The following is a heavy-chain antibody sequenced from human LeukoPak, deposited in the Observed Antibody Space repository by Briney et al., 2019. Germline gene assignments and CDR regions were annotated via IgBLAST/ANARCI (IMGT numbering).Heavy chain of an antibody. CDR2: INPSAGST. D-gene: IGHD6-6*01. Sequence: ASVNVSCKASGYTFTSYYMHWVRQAPGQGLEWMGIINPSAGSTSSAQKFQGRLTVTRDTSTSTVHMELSSLRSEDTAVYYCARDSSSSAVDYWGQGTLVTVSS. V-gene: IGHV1-46*01. CDR1: GYTFTSYY. J-gene: IGHJ4*02. CDR3: ARDSSSSAVDY.